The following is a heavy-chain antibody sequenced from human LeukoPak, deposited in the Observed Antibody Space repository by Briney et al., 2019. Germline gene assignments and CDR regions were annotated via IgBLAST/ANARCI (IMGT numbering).Heavy chain of an antibody. CDR1: GFSFSRYA. V-gene: IGHV3-33*06. Sequence: GGSLRLSCEASGFSFSRYAMHWVRQAPGKGREWVAIIWYDGTNENYADSVKGRLIISRDNSKNMVYLQMDSLRVEDTAVYYCAKDEAYSVSHLDHWGLGTLVTVS. D-gene: IGHD5/OR15-5a*01. CDR2: IWYDGTNE. J-gene: IGHJ4*02. CDR3: AKDEAYSVSHLDH.